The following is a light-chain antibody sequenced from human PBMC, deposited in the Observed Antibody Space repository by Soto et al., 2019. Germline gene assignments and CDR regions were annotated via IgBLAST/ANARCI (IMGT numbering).Light chain of an antibody. V-gene: IGKV3-20*01. CDR1: QSVSSSY. CDR2: GAS. Sequence: EIVLTQSPGTLSLSPGERATLSFRASQSVSSSYLAWYQQKPGQAPRLLIYGASSRATGIPDRFSGSGSGTEFTLTISSLQSEDFAVYYCHQYGGSPVTFGQGTRLEI. CDR3: HQYGGSPVT. J-gene: IGKJ5*01.